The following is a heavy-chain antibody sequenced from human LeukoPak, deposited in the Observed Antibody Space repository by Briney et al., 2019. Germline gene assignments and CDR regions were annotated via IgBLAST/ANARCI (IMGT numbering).Heavy chain of an antibody. D-gene: IGHD1-26*01. CDR1: GGSVSSGSYY. Sequence: SETLSLTCTVSGGSVSSGSYYWTWIRQPPGKGLEWIGYIYYSGSTNYNPSLKRRVTISVDTSKNQFSLKLSSVTAADTAVYYCARGRENSGSYYPGGHYWGQGTLVTVSS. CDR3: ARGRENSGSYYPGGHY. V-gene: IGHV4-61*01. J-gene: IGHJ4*02. CDR2: IYYSGST.